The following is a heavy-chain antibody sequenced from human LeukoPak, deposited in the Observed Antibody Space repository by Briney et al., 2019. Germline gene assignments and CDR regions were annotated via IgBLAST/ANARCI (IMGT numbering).Heavy chain of an antibody. CDR2: IYYSGST. D-gene: IGHD1-26*01. CDR3: ARDVKGGFDP. V-gene: IGHV4-39*07. Sequence: SETLSLTCTVSGDSISTSNSYWGWIRQPPGKGLEWIGSIYYSGSTYYNPSLKSRVTISVDTSKNQFSLKLSSVTAADTAVYYCARDVKGGFDPWGQGTLVTVSS. J-gene: IGHJ5*02. CDR1: GDSISTSNSY.